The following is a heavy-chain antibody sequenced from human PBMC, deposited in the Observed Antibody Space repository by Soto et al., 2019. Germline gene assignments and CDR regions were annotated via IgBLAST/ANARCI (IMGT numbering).Heavy chain of an antibody. J-gene: IGHJ4*02. CDR2: ISYDGGNK. CDR1: GFTFSSYA. D-gene: IGHD3-22*01. CDR3: ARDMYYYDSSAPDY. Sequence: GGSLRLSCAASGFTFSSYAMHWVRQAPGKGLEWVAVISYDGGNKYYADSVKGRFTISRDNSKNTLYLQMNSLRAEDTAVYYCARDMYYYDSSAPDYWGQGTLVTVSS. V-gene: IGHV3-30-3*01.